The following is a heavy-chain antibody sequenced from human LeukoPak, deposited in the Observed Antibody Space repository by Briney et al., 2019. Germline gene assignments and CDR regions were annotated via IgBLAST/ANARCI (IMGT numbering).Heavy chain of an antibody. CDR3: ARLHSSDIVVVVAATGPHYYYYGMDV. D-gene: IGHD2-15*01. V-gene: IGHV4-59*12. CDR1: GGSISSYY. J-gene: IGHJ6*02. Sequence: SETLSLTCTVSGGSISSYYWSWIRQPPGKGLEWIGYIYYSGSTNYNPSLKSRVTISVDTSKNQFSLKLSSVTAADTAVYYCARLHSSDIVVVVAATGPHYYYYGMDVWSQGTTVTVSS. CDR2: IYYSGST.